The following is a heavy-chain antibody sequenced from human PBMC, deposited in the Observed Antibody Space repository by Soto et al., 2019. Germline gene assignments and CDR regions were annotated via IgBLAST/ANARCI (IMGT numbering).Heavy chain of an antibody. CDR3: AKDSPNQVESWYFQH. Sequence: GGSLRLSCAASGFTFSTYATSWVRQAPGKGLEWVSAISGSGGSTYYADSVKGRFTISRDNSKNTLYLQMNSLRAEDTAVYYCAKDSPNQVESWYFQHWGQGTLVAVAS. CDR2: ISGSGGST. V-gene: IGHV3-23*01. J-gene: IGHJ1*01. D-gene: IGHD2-8*01. CDR1: GFTFSTYA.